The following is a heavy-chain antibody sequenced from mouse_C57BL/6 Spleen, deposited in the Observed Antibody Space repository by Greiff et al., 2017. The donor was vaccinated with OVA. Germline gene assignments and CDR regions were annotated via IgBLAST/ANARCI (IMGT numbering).Heavy chain of an antibody. J-gene: IGHJ1*03. CDR2: IRNKANNHAT. CDR1: GFTFSDAW. CDR3: TRQALSYYGNYVGYFDV. D-gene: IGHD2-10*01. V-gene: IGHV6-6*01. Sequence: EVQVVESGGGLVQPGGSMKLSCAASGFTFSDAWMDWVRQSPEKGLEWVAEIRNKANNHATYYAESVKGRFTISRDDSKSSVYLQMNSLRAEDTGIYYCTRQALSYYGNYVGYFDVWGTGTTVTVSS.